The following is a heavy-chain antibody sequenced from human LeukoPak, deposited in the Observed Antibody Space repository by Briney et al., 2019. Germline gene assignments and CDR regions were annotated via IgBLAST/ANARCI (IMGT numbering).Heavy chain of an antibody. D-gene: IGHD3-10*01. V-gene: IGHV3-7*01. J-gene: IGHJ4*02. CDR2: IKQDGSEK. CDR1: GFTFSSRDW. Sequence: GGSLRLSCVASGFTFSSRDWMTWVRQAPGKGLEWVANIKQDGSEKSYVDSVKGRFTISRDNAKNSVDLQMNSLRAEDTAVYYCARGGVRGVLLPVDYWGQGTLVTVSP. CDR3: ARGGVRGVLLPVDY.